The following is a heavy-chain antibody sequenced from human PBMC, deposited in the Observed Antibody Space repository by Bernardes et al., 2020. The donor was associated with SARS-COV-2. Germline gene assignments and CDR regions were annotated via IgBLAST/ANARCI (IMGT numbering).Heavy chain of an antibody. CDR2: ISSSTT. V-gene: IGHV3-48*04. J-gene: IGHJ4*02. CDR1: GFTFSRYN. D-gene: IGHD6-25*01. Sequence: GGSLRLSCVASGFTFSRYNMNWVRQAPGKGLEWIAYISSSTTNYADSVKGRFTISRDNARNMLFLQMNSLRVDDTAVYYCARVGGYHPFDHWGQGNLVTVSS. CDR3: ARVGGYHPFDH.